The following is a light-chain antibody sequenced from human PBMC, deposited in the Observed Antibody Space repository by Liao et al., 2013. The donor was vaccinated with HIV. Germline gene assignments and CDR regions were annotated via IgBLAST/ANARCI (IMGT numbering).Light chain of an antibody. CDR2: YDS. Sequence: SYELTQPPSVSVAPGKTARITCGGNNIGSKSVHWYQQKPGQAPVLVIYYDSDRPSGIPERFSGSNSGNTATLTISGVEDGDEADYFCQVWDSDSGWVFGGGTKLTVL. CDR3: QVWDSDSGWV. J-gene: IGLJ3*02. V-gene: IGLV3-21*04. CDR1: NIGSKS.